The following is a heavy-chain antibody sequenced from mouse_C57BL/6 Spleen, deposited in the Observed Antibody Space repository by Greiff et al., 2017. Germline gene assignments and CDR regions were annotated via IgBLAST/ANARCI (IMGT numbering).Heavy chain of an antibody. D-gene: IGHD1-1*01. J-gene: IGHJ2*01. Sequence: VQLQQPGAELVKPGASVKLSCKASGYTFTSFWLHWVKQRPGQGLQWIGMNHPNSGSTNYNEKFKSQATLTVDKSSSTAYMQFSSLTSEDSAVYYCARSRFFTTEDYWGQGTTLTVSS. CDR1: GYTFTSFW. CDR2: NHPNSGST. CDR3: ARSRFFTTEDY. V-gene: IGHV1-64*01.